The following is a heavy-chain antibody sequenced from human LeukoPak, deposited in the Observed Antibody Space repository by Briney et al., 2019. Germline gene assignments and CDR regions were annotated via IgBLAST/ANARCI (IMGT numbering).Heavy chain of an antibody. CDR2: ISAYNGNT. J-gene: IGHJ6*02. CDR3: TSTPAAIRYYYYYGMDV. CDR1: GYTFTSYG. Sequence: GASVKVSCKASGYTFTSYGISWVRQAPGQGLEWMGWISAYNGNTNYAQKLQGRVTITADESTSTAYMELSSLRSEDTAVYYCTSTPAAIRYYYYYGMDVWGQGTTVTVSS. V-gene: IGHV1-18*01. D-gene: IGHD2-2*01.